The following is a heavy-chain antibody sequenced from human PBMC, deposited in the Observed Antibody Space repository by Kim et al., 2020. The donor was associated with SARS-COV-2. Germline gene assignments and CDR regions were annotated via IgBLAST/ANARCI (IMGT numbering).Heavy chain of an antibody. D-gene: IGHD2-2*01. V-gene: IGHV4-59*08. CDR3: ARRGPESGYFHY. Sequence: SETLSLTCTVSGGSISSYYWGWIRQSPGKGLEYIGYIDYTWTSHYTATLEGRVTISADTRKNQFSLQLNSVTVADTAIYFCARRGPESGYFHYWGRGTLVTVSS. J-gene: IGHJ4*02. CDR1: GGSISSYY. CDR2: IDYTWTS.